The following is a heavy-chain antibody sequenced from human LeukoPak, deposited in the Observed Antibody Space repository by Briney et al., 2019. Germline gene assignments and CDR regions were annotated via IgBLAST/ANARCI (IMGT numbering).Heavy chain of an antibody. CDR2: LSYSGST. D-gene: IGHD2-21*02. J-gene: IGHJ1*01. Sequence: PSETLSLTCTVSGGSISRYYWRWIRQPPGRGLEWIGYLSYSGSTTYNRSLHSRPTISVDTSTNQFSLKLISVTAADTAMYYCARVRGDFETDWGQGTLVTASS. V-gene: IGHV4-59*01. CDR3: ARVRGDFETD. CDR1: GGSISRYY.